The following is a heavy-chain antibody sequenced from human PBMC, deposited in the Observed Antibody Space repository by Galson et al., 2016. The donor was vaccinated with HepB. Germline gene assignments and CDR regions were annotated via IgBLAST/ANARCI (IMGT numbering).Heavy chain of an antibody. CDR1: GFTFSSYS. J-gene: IGHJ3*02. CDR2: ISSSSSYI. D-gene: IGHD3-10*01. V-gene: IGHV3-21*04. Sequence: SLRLSCAASGFTFSSYSMNWVRQAPGKGLEWVSSISSSSSYIYYADSVKGRFTISRDNAKNSLYLHMNSLRPEDTALYYCAKAHLPGSGSYYVAAFDIGGQGTMVTVSS. CDR3: AKAHLPGSGSYYVAAFDI.